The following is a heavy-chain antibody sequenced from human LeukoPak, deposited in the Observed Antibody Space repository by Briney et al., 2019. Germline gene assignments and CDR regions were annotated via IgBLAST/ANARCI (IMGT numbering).Heavy chain of an antibody. CDR2: INPNSGGT. CDR1: GYTFTGYY. CDR3: ARDTTTVTPPYYYYYGMDV. J-gene: IGHJ6*02. Sequence: ASVXVSCKASGYTFTGYYMHWVRQSPGQGLEWMGWINPNSGGTNYAQKFQGWVTMTRDTSISTAYMELSRLRSDDTAVYYCARDTTTVTPPYYYYYGMDVWGQGTTVTVSS. V-gene: IGHV1-2*04. D-gene: IGHD4-17*01.